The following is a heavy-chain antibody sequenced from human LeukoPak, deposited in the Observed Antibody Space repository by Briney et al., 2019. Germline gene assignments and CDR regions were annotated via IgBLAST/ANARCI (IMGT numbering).Heavy chain of an antibody. J-gene: IGHJ4*02. V-gene: IGHV5-51*01. CDR3: ARQRLGGDIAVAAPFEY. CDR1: GYSFTSYW. D-gene: IGHD6-19*01. CDR2: IYPRDSDT. Sequence: GESLKISCKTSGYSFTSYWIGWVRQMPGKGLEWMGIIYPRDSDTRYSPSFRGHATISADKSINTAYLQWGGLEASDTAMYYCARQRLGGDIAVAAPFEYWGQGILVTVSS.